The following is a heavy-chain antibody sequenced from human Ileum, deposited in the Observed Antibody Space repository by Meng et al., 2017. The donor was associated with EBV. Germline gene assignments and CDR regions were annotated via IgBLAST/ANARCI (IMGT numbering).Heavy chain of an antibody. CDR3: ASKSEGYDH. V-gene: IGHV3-53*01. D-gene: IGHD5-12*01. J-gene: IGHJ4*02. CDR1: GFTVSSNY. Sequence: VQLVEYGGRLIQPGGSLRLSCAASGFTVSSNYMSWVRQAPGKGLEWVSVIYTGGSTYYADSVKGRFTISRDNSKNTLHLQMNSLRGEDTAVYYCASKSEGYDHWGQGTLVTVSS. CDR2: IYTGGST.